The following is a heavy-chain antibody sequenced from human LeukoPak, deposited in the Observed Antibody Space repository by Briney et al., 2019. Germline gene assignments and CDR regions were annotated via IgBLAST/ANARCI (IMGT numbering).Heavy chain of an antibody. CDR2: SRHKGNNYAT. CDR1: GFTFSDHF. D-gene: IGHD3-10*01. V-gene: IGHV3-72*01. CDR3: VAMLRGVGH. J-gene: IGHJ4*02. Sequence: GGSLRLSCAASGFTFSDHFMDWVRQAPGKGLEWVGRSRHKGNNYATQYAASVKDRFTISRDDSKNSLHLQMNSRKTEDTAVYFCVAMLRGVGHWGQGTLVTVSS.